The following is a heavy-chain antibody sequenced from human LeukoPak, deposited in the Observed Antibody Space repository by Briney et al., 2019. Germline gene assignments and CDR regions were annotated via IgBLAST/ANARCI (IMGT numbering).Heavy chain of an antibody. CDR1: GFTFSSYA. CDR2: ISAGGATI. D-gene: IGHD3-10*01. J-gene: IGHJ4*02. CDR3: AKGTMLRGDWGD. V-gene: IGHV3-23*01. Sequence: PGGSLRLSCAASGFTFSSYAMSWVRQAPGKGLEWVSAISAGGATIYYADSLKGRFTISRDNSKSTLYLQISSLRAEDTALYYCAKGTMLRGDWGDWGQGTLVTVSS.